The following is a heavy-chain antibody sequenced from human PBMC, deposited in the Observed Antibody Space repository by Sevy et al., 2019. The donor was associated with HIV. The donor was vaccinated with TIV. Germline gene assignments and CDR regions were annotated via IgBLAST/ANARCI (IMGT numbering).Heavy chain of an antibody. Sequence: GGSLRLSCVASGFTVSSNHMNWVRQAPGKGLEWVSVIYTGDTTDYIDSVKGRFTISRDNSKNTVYLQMNNLRAEDTXXXXXXXXXVTXXXXXXXXTSGYGMDVWGQGTTVTVSS. CDR2: IYTGDTT. CDR3: XXXXVTXXXXXXXXTSGYGMDV. CDR1: GFTVSSNH. V-gene: IGHV3-53*01. J-gene: IGHJ6*02.